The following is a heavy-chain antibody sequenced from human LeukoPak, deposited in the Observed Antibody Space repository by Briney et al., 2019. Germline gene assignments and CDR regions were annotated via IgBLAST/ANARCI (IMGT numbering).Heavy chain of an antibody. CDR3: ARGGGWNALDY. D-gene: IGHD1-1*01. CDR2: IYYSGST. V-gene: IGHV4-59*01. Sequence: SETLSLTCTVSGGSISSYYWSWIRQPPGKGLEWIGYIYYSGSTNYNPSLKSRVTISVDTSKNQFSLKLSSVTAADTAVYYCARGGGWNALDYWGQGTLVTVSS. CDR1: GGSISSYY. J-gene: IGHJ4*02.